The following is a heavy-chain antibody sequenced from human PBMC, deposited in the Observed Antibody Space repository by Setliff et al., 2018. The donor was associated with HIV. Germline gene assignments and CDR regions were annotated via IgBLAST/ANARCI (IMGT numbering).Heavy chain of an antibody. J-gene: IGHJ4*02. D-gene: IGHD3-22*01. V-gene: IGHV1-2*02. CDR1: GYTFTNYD. CDR2: MNPDSRNT. CDR3: ARDRHYYDSSGVGGY. Sequence: GASVKVSCKASGYTFTNYDINWVRQAAGQGLEWMGWMNPDSRNTNYAQKFQGRVTMTRDTSISTAYMELSRLRSDDTAVYYCARDRHYYDSSGVGGYWGQGTLVTVSS.